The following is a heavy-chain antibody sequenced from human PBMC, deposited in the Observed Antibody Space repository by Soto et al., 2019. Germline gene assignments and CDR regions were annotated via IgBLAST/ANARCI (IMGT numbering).Heavy chain of an antibody. CDR3: ARRILKYYFDY. CDR1: GFSLSNGRMG. J-gene: IGHJ4*02. CDR2: IFSNDEK. Sequence: QVTLKESGPVLVKPTETLTLTCTVSGFSLSNGRMGVSWIRQPPGKALEWLAHIFSNDEKSYSTSLKSRLTISKDSLKSQVVLTMTNMDPVDTGTYYCARRILKYYFDYWGQGTLVTVSS. D-gene: IGHD2-15*01. V-gene: IGHV2-26*01.